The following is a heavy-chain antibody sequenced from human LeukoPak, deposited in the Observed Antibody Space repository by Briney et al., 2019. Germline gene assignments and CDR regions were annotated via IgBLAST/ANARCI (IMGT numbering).Heavy chain of an antibody. D-gene: IGHD2-2*01. CDR3: AAGTSWVSNDYYYYMDV. Sequence: ASVKVSCKASGGTFSSYAISWVRQAPGQGLEWMGWISAYNGNTNYAQKLQGRVTMTTDTSTSTAYMELRSLRSEDTAVYYCAAGTSWVSNDYYYYMDVWGKGTTVTVSS. CDR1: GGTFSSYA. CDR2: ISAYNGNT. J-gene: IGHJ6*03. V-gene: IGHV1-18*01.